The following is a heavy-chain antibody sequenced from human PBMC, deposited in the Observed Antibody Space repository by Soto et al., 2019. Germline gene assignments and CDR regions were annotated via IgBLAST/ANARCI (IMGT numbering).Heavy chain of an antibody. J-gene: IGHJ5*01. CDR2: IYSSGST. D-gene: IGHD6-13*01. CDR3: ARASSSWHFHYLES. V-gene: IGHV4-59*01. CDR1: VGSISTYY. Sequence: QVQLQASGPGLVKPSETLSLTCTVSVGSISTYYWSWIRQHPGKGLEWCGYIYSSGSTNYLPSLHRRVTMSVDTSKNQISLNLTTLTAADTAVYYCARASSSWHFHYLESWGQGTLVAVSS.